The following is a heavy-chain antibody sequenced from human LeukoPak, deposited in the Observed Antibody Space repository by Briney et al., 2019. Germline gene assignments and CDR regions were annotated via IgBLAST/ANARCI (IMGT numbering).Heavy chain of an antibody. Sequence: GESLRLSCATSGFTFSFYGMHWVRQAPGKGLEWVAFIQYDGSYKIYADSVQGRFSISRDNSKSTLFLQMNSLRPDDTALYYCAKTSDQLLYSKFDFWGQGTLVTVSS. CDR2: IQYDGSYK. V-gene: IGHV3-30*02. CDR3: AKTSDQLLYSKFDF. D-gene: IGHD2-2*02. J-gene: IGHJ5*01. CDR1: GFTFSFYG.